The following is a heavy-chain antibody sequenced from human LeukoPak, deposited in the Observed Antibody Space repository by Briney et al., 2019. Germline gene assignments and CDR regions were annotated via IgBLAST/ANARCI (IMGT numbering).Heavy chain of an antibody. V-gene: IGHV1-2*02. D-gene: IGHD3-22*01. CDR2: INLNSGGT. Sequence: GASVKVSCKASGYTFTGYYIHWVRQAPGQGLEWMGWINLNSGGTNYAQKFQGRVTMTRDTSISTAYMELGRLRSDDTAVYYCARGQATYYYDSSGSKVFDYWGQGTLVTVSS. CDR1: GYTFTGYY. J-gene: IGHJ4*02. CDR3: ARGQATYYYDSSGSKVFDY.